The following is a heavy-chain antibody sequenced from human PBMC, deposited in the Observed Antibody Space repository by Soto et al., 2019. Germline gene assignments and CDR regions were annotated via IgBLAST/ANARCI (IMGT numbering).Heavy chain of an antibody. CDR2: IYPGDSDT. V-gene: IGHV5-51*01. CDR1: GYSFTDYW. J-gene: IGHJ4*02. Sequence: GESLKISCKGSGYSFTDYWIGWVRQRPGKGLEWMGIIYPGDSDTRYSPSFQGQVTISADKSISTAYLQWSSLKASDTAIYYCARGGVVGSTKSYFDYWGQGTLVTVSS. CDR3: ARGGVVGSTKSYFDY. D-gene: IGHD3-3*01.